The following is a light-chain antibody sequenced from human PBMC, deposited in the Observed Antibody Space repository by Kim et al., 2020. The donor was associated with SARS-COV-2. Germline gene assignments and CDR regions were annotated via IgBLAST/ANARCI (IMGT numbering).Light chain of an antibody. CDR1: KLGDKY. CDR2: QDT. V-gene: IGLV3-1*01. Sequence: VAPGQTASITCSGDKLGDKYACWYQQKPGQPPVLVIYQDTKRPSGIPGRFSGANAGNTATLTISGTQAMDEADYYCQAWDSSTPYVFGTGTKVTVL. CDR3: QAWDSSTPYV. J-gene: IGLJ1*01.